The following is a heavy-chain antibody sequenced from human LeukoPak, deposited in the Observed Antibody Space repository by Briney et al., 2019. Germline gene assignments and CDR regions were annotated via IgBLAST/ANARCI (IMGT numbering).Heavy chain of an antibody. CDR3: ASRPLGSKYYYGMDV. V-gene: IGHV4-59*01. Sequence: PSETLSLTCTVSGGSISSYYWSWIRQPPGKGLEWIGYIYYSGSTNYNPSLTSRVTISVDTSKNQFSLKLSSVTAADTAVYYCASRPLGSKYYYGMDVWGQGTTVTVSS. CDR2: IYYSGST. CDR1: GGSISSYY. D-gene: IGHD2-2*01. J-gene: IGHJ6*02.